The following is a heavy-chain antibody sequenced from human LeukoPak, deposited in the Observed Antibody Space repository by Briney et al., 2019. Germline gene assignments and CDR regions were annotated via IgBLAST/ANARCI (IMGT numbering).Heavy chain of an antibody. CDR2: ISHDGKER. J-gene: IGHJ4*02. CDR1: GFTFSNYA. V-gene: IGHV3-30*03. Sequence: GGSLRLSCVASGFTFSNYAMHWVRQAPGKGLEWAAVISHDGKERYYGDPVKGRFTISRDNAKNSLYLQMNSLRAEDTAVYYCARRYFDYWGQGTLVTVSS. CDR3: ARRYFDY.